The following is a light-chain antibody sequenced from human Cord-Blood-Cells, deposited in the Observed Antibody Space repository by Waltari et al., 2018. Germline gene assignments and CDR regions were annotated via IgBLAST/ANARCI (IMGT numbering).Light chain of an antibody. CDR2: GAS. CDR1: QSVSSN. CDR3: EQYNNWPPVT. Sequence: EIVMTQSPATLSVSPGERATLSCRASQSVSSNLAWYQQIPGQAPRLLIYGASTSAAGIPARLCRSGCGTKLPLTISSLQHADFPVYSCEQYNNWPPVTSGQGTRLQIK. V-gene: IGKV3-15*01. J-gene: IGKJ5*01.